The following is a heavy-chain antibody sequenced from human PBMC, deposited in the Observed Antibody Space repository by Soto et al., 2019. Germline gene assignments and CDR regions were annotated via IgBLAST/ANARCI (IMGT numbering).Heavy chain of an antibody. Sequence: GGSLRLSCAASGFTFRSFTMNWVRQALGKGLEWVSTISSNSAYIYYTDALRGRFTISRDNAKDSLHLQMNSLRAEDTAVYYCTRDASRDSSARGWFDPWGPGTLVTVSS. CDR1: GFTFRSFT. CDR2: ISSNSAYI. CDR3: TRDASRDSSARGWFDP. V-gene: IGHV3-21*01. D-gene: IGHD6-13*01. J-gene: IGHJ5*02.